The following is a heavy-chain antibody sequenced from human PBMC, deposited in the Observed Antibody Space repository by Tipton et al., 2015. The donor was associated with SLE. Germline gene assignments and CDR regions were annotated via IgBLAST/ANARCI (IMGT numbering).Heavy chain of an antibody. J-gene: IGHJ4*02. V-gene: IGHV4-59*04. CDR3: TSDVPTNIAST. CDR1: GDSISNYY. Sequence: LRLSCTVSGDSISNYYWGWIRQPPGKGLEWIGCLSYRGSTHYNPSLKSRVTLSVDPSNNQFSLKLTSVTAADTAVYYCTSDVPTNIASTWGQGTLVTVSS. CDR2: LSYRGST. D-gene: IGHD1-26*01.